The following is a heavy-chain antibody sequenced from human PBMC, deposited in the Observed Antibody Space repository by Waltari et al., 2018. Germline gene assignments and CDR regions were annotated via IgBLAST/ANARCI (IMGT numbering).Heavy chain of an antibody. J-gene: IGHJ4*02. CDR3: ARGESDYVWGSYRFKDYFGY. D-gene: IGHD3-16*02. CDR2: INHSGST. V-gene: IGHV4-34*01. Sequence: QVQLQQWGAGLFKPSETLSLTCAVYGVSFSGYYWSWIRQPLGKGLEWIGEINHSGSTNYNPSLKSRGTISVETSKNQYSLKLSSVTAADTAVYYCARGESDYVWGSYRFKDYFGYWGQGTLVTVSS. CDR1: GVSFSGYY.